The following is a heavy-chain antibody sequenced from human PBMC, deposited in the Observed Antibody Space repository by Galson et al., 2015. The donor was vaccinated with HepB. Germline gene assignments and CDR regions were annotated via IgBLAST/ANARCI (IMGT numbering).Heavy chain of an antibody. Sequence: SLRLSCAASGFTFSSYAMHWVRQAPGKGLEWVAVISYDGSNKYYADSVKGRFTISRDNSKNTLYLQMNSLRAEDTAVYYCARDWCGGSGGSCYSPYYYYYGMDVWGQGTTVTVSS. CDR2: ISYDGSNK. V-gene: IGHV3-30-3*01. J-gene: IGHJ6*02. CDR1: GFTFSSYA. D-gene: IGHD2-15*01. CDR3: ARDWCGGSGGSCYSPYYYYYGMDV.